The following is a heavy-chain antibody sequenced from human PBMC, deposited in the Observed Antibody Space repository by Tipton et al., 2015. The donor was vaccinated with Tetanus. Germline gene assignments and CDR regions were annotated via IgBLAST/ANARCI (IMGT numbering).Heavy chain of an antibody. V-gene: IGHV3-23*01. J-gene: IGHJ6*02. Sequence: GSLRLSCAASGFTFSSYAMSWVRQAPGKGLEWVSAISGSGGSTYYADSVKGRFTISRDNSKKTLYLQMSSLRAEDTAVYYCAKDHSVTTAYYYYYGMDVWGQGP. CDR3: AKDHSVTTAYYYYYGMDV. CDR2: ISGSGGST. D-gene: IGHD4-17*01. CDR1: GFTFSSYA.